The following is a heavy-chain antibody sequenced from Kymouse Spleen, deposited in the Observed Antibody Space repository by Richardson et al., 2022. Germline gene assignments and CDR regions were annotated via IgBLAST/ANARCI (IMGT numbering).Heavy chain of an antibody. J-gene: IGHJ4*02. V-gene: IGHV3-33*01. CDR3: ARDGELELRFDY. CDR1: GFTFSSYG. Sequence: QVQLVESGGGVVQPGRSLRLSCAASGFTFSSYGMHWVRQAPGKGLEWVAVIWYDGSNKYYADSVKGRFTISRDNSKNTLYLQMNSLRAEDTAVYYCARDGELELRFDYWGQGTLVTVSS. CDR2: IWYDGSNK. D-gene: IGHD1-7*01.